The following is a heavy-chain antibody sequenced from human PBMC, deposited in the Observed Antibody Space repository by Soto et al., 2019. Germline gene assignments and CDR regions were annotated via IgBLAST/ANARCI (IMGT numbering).Heavy chain of an antibody. CDR3: ATLLTSYYYYMDV. V-gene: IGHV1-69*02. CDR2: IIPILGIA. J-gene: IGHJ6*03. Sequence: QVQLVQSGAEVKKPGSSVKVSCKASGGTFSSYTISWVRQAPGQGLEWMGRIIPILGIANYAQKFQGRVTITADKSTSTAYMELSSLRSEDTAVYYCATLLTSYYYYMDVWGKGTTVTVSS. CDR1: GGTFSSYT. D-gene: IGHD2-15*01.